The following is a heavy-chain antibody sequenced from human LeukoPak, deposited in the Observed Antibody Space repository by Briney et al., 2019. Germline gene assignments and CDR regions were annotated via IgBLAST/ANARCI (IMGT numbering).Heavy chain of an antibody. CDR3: ARHLSDYDFWSGYYEGGDYFDY. J-gene: IGHJ4*02. D-gene: IGHD3-3*01. V-gene: IGHV4-39*01. CDR2: IYYSGST. CDR1: GGSISSSSYY. Sequence: PSETLSLTCTVSGGSISSSSYYWGWLRQPPGQGLEWIGSIYYSGSTYYTPSLKSRVTISVDTSKNQFSLKLSSVTAADTAVYYCARHLSDYDFWSGYYEGGDYFDYWGQGTLVTVSS.